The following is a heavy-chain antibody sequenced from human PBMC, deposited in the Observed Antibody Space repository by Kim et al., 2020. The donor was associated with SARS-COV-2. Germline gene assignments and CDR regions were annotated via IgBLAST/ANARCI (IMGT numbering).Heavy chain of an antibody. CDR1: GFTFSDYY. J-gene: IGHJ6*02. V-gene: IGHV3-72*01. CDR3: ARGASGIHNYKYAIDV. CDR2: FRNKAKGYTP. D-gene: IGHD3-10*01. Sequence: GGSLRLSCAASGFTFSDYYMDWVRQAPGKGLEWVGRFRNKAKGYTPEYAASVKGRFIISRDDSTNSMYLQMDSLRSEDTAVYYCARGASGIHNYKYAIDVWGQGTTVTVSS.